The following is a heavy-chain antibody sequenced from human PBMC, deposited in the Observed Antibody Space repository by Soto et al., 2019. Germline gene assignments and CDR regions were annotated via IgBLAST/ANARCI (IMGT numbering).Heavy chain of an antibody. CDR1: GFTFSSYA. CDR2: ISGSGGST. J-gene: IGHJ5*02. V-gene: IGHV3-23*01. CDR3: AKPPTDIVVVVAAPNWFDP. D-gene: IGHD2-15*01. Sequence: PGGSLRLSCAASGFTFSSYAMSWVRQAPGKGLEWVSAISGSGGSTYYADSVKGRFTISRDNSKNTLYLQMNSLRAEDTAVYYCAKPPTDIVVVVAAPNWFDPWGQGTLVTVSS.